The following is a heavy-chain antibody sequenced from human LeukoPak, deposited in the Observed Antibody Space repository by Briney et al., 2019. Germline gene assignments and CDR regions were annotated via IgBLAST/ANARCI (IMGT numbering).Heavy chain of an antibody. D-gene: IGHD6-13*01. CDR2: IYYSGST. CDR1: GVSISSSSYY. Sequence: SETLSLTCTVSGVSISSSSYYWGWIRQPPGKGLEWIGSIYYSGSTYYNPSLKSRVTISVDTSKNQFSLKLSSVTAADTAVYYCARHKSSAYSSSWYVGYWGQGTLVTVSS. J-gene: IGHJ4*02. CDR3: ARHKSSAYSSSWYVGY. V-gene: IGHV4-39*01.